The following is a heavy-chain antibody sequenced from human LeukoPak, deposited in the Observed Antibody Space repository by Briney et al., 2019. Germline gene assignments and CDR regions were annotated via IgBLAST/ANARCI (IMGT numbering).Heavy chain of an antibody. CDR3: ARGIAMVTYGLDY. D-gene: IGHD5-18*01. CDR1: GGSISSGGYY. Sequence: PSETLSLTCTVSGGSISSGGYYWSWIRQHPGKGLEWIGYIYYSGSTYYNPSLKSRVTISVDTSKNQFSLKLSSVTGADTAVYYCARGIAMVTYGLDYWGQGTLVTVSS. CDR2: IYYSGST. J-gene: IGHJ4*02. V-gene: IGHV4-31*03.